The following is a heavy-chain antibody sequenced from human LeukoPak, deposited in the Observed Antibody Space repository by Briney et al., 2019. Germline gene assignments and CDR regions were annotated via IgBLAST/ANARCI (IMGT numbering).Heavy chain of an antibody. J-gene: IGHJ4*02. Sequence: PSETLSLTCIVSGGSIASDYWSWIRQPPGKGLEWIGYIENSGRTEYNPSLMSRITISVDTSKIQFSLMLSPVTAADTAVYYCARGRYGGYFDCWGQGTLVTVSS. D-gene: IGHD4-23*01. V-gene: IGHV4-59*01. CDR3: ARGRYGGYFDC. CDR1: GGSIASDY. CDR2: IENSGRT.